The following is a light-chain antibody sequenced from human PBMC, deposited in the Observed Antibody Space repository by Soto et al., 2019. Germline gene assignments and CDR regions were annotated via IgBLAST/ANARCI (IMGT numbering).Light chain of an antibody. CDR2: GAF. CDR3: QQHHNWPYT. J-gene: IGKJ2*01. V-gene: IGKV3-15*01. Sequence: EVVMTQSPATLSVSPGESATLSCRASQTVSSNVAWYQQRPGQAPRLLIDGAFTRATGVPARFSGSRSGTEFTLTISSPQSEDFALYYCQQHHNWPYTFGQGTKLEIK. CDR1: QTVSSN.